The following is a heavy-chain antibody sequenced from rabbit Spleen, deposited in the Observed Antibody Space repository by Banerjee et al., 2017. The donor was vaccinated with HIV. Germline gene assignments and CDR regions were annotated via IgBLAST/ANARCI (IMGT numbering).Heavy chain of an antibody. CDR2: IDPVFGIT. Sequence: QLEESAGGLVQPGGSLKLSCKASGFTLSSYYMNWVRQAPGKGLEWIGYIDPVFGITYYANWVNGRFTISSHNAQNTVFLQMTSLTAADTATYFCARDGAGGSYFALWGQGTLVTVS. D-gene: IGHD8-1*01. CDR1: GFTLSSYY. CDR3: ARDGAGGSYFAL. V-gene: IGHV1S7*01. J-gene: IGHJ3*01.